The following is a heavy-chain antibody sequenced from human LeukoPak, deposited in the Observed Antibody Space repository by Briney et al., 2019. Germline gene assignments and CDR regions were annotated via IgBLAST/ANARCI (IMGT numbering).Heavy chain of an antibody. CDR3: AKDRGHSTGWYTEY. CDR2: FNPSGGDT. D-gene: IGHD6-19*01. CDR1: LFTFCSYA. J-gene: IGHJ4*02. Sequence: PGGALRLSCAPSLFTFCSYAMPWVPPAPGKGVEWVSNFNPSGGDTYYADSVRGRFTISRDNSKKTLYLQMNSLRAEDTAVYYCAKDRGHSTGWYTEYWGQGTLVTVSS. V-gene: IGHV3-23*01.